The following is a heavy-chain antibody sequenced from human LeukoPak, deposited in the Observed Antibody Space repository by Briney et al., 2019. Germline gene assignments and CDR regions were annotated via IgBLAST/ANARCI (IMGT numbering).Heavy chain of an antibody. J-gene: IGHJ4*02. CDR2: ISSGGDT. CDR3: AKDSSAAPTGYFDY. CDR1: GFGVSSKY. Sequence: PGGSLRLSCAASGFGVSSKYMAWVRQAPGKGLEWVTVISSGGDTYYADSVKGRFTISRDNSRNTLYLQMNSLRAEDTAVYYCAKDSSAAPTGYFDYWGQGTLVTVSS. V-gene: IGHV3-53*01. D-gene: IGHD6-6*01.